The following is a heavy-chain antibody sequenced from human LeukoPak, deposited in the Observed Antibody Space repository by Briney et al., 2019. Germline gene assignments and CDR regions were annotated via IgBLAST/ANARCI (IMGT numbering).Heavy chain of an antibody. Sequence: SETLSLTCAVSGYSISSASYWGWIRQPPGKGLEWIGNIYHSGSPYYNPSLKSRVTISVDTSKNQFSLKLSSVTAADTAVYYCARPISSQGYFGVVIDWGQGTLVTDSS. CDR2: IYHSGSP. D-gene: IGHD3-3*01. CDR1: GYSISSASY. V-gene: IGHV4-38-2*01. J-gene: IGHJ4*02. CDR3: ARPISSQGYFGVVID.